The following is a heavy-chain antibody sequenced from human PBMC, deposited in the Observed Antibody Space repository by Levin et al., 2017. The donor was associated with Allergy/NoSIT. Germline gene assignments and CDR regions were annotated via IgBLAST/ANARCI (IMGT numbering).Heavy chain of an antibody. Sequence: GESLKISCQTSGYSFTNYWIGWVRQMPGKGLEWIGVTHPGTSETRHGPSFQGHVTISFDKTVSTAYLQWRSLRASDPAIYYCARHGGGYGWDTGCYWGQGTLVTVSS. CDR2: THPGTSET. J-gene: IGHJ4*02. CDR3: ARHGGGYGWDTGCY. D-gene: IGHD5-18*01. V-gene: IGHV5-51*01. CDR1: GYSFTNYW.